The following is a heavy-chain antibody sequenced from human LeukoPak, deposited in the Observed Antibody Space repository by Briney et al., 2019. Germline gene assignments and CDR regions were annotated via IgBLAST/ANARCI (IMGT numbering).Heavy chain of an antibody. CDR3: ARDARYSDYYYYGMDV. V-gene: IGHV1-18*01. CDR1: GYTFTSYG. D-gene: IGHD3-9*01. Sequence: ASVNVPCKASGYTFTSYGISWVRQAPGQGLEWMGWISAYNGNTNYAQKLQGRVTMTTDTSTSTAYMELRSLRSDDTAVYYCARDARYSDYYYYGMDVWGQGTTVTVSS. CDR2: ISAYNGNT. J-gene: IGHJ6*02.